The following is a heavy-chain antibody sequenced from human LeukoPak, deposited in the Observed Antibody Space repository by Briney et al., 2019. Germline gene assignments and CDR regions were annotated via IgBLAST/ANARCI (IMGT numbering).Heavy chain of an antibody. V-gene: IGHV4-34*01. CDR2: INHSGST. Sequence: PSETLSLTCAVYGGSFSGYYWSWIRQPPGKGLEWIGEINHSGSTNYNPSLKSRVTISVDTSKNQFSLKLSSVTVADTAVYYCASEGAFFDYWGQGTLVTVSS. CDR1: GGSFSGYY. CDR3: ASEGAFFDY. D-gene: IGHD3-16*01. J-gene: IGHJ4*02.